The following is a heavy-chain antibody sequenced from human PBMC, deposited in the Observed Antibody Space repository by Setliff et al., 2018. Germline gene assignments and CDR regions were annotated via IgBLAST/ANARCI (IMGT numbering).Heavy chain of an antibody. V-gene: IGHV4-59*01. CDR1: GGSIRDYY. J-gene: IGHJ5*02. Sequence: SETLSLTCTVSGGSIRDYYWNWIRQSPGKGLEWIGYIYYRGSTNYNSSLKSRVTISIDMSKNQFSLKLSSATAADTAVYFCAAVGTAAGGGWFDPWGRGTPVTVSS. CDR3: AAVGTAAGGGWFDP. D-gene: IGHD2-15*01. CDR2: IYYRGST.